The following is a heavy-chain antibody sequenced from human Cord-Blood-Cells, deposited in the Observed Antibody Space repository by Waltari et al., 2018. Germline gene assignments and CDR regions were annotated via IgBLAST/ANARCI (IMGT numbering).Heavy chain of an antibody. J-gene: IGHJ4*02. D-gene: IGHD3-10*01. CDR2: ISYDGSNK. Sequence: QVQLVESGGGVVQPGRSLRLSCAASGFTFSSYAMPWVRQAPGKGLEWVAVISYDGSNKYYADSVKGRFTISRDNSKNTLYLQMNSLRAEDTAVYYCARDGGRGSGSYYQPTPILYWGQGTLVTVSS. V-gene: IGHV3-30-3*01. CDR3: ARDGGRGSGSYYQPTPILY. CDR1: GFTFSSYA.